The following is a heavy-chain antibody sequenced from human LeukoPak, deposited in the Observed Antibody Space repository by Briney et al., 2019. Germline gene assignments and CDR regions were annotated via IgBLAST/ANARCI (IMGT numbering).Heavy chain of an antibody. CDR3: AAFGVVHYYYYYGMDV. CDR2: ISGSGGST. D-gene: IGHD3-3*01. CDR1: GFTFSSYA. Sequence: GGSLRLSCAASGFTFSSYAMSWVRQAPGKGLEWVSAISGSGGSTYYADSVKGRFTISRDNSKNTLYLQMNSLRAEDTAVYYCAAFGVVHYYYYYGMDVWGQGTTVTVSS. J-gene: IGHJ6*02. V-gene: IGHV3-23*01.